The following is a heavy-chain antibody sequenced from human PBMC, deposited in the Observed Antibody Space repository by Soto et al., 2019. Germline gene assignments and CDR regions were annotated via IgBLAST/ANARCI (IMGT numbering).Heavy chain of an antibody. CDR3: ARGQYDYVWGSYLRPEFDY. J-gene: IGHJ4*02. CDR1: GGTFSSYA. Sequence: SVKVSCKASGGTFSSYAISWVRQAPGQGLEWMGGIIPIFGTANYAQKFQGRVTITADESTSTAYMELSSLRSEDTAVYYCARGQYDYVWGSYLRPEFDYWGQGTLVTVSS. V-gene: IGHV1-69*13. CDR2: IIPIFGTA. D-gene: IGHD3-16*02.